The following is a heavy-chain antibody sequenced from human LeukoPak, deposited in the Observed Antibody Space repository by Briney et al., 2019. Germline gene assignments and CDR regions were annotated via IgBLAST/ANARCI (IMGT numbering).Heavy chain of an antibody. J-gene: IGHJ3*02. D-gene: IGHD3-22*01. CDR2: INTNTGNP. Sequence: APVKVSCKASGYTFTSYAMNWVRQAPGQGLEWMGWINTNTGNPTYAQGFTGRFAFSLDTSVSTAYLQISSLKAEDTAVYYCARDNYDSSGYYPHDAFDIWGQGTMVTVSS. V-gene: IGHV7-4-1*02. CDR3: ARDNYDSSGYYPHDAFDI. CDR1: GYTFTSYA.